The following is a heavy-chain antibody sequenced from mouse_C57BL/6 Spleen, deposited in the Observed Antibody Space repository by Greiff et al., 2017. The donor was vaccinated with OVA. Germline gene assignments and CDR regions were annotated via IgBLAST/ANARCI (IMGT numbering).Heavy chain of an antibody. CDR1: GYTFTSYT. V-gene: IGHV1-4*01. CDR3: ARRTGAYYFDY. Sequence: QVQLKESGAELARPGASVKMSCKASGYTFTSYTMHWVKQRPGQGLEWIGYINPSSGYTKYNQKFKDKATLTADKSSSTAYMQLSSLTSEDSAVYYCARRTGAYYFDYWGQGTTLTVSS. CDR2: INPSSGYT. J-gene: IGHJ2*01. D-gene: IGHD4-1*01.